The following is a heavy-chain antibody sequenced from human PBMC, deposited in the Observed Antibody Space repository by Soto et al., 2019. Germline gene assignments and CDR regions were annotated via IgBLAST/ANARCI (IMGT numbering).Heavy chain of an antibody. CDR1: GFTFSSYW. CDR3: ARDFWYLDY. Sequence: GGSLRLSCAASGFTFSSYWMNWVRQAPGKGLEWVANIKQDGSEKYYVDSVKGRFTISRDNAKNSLYLEMNNLRAEDTAVYYCARDFWYLDYWGQGTLVTVSS. CDR2: IKQDGSEK. J-gene: IGHJ4*02. V-gene: IGHV3-7*01.